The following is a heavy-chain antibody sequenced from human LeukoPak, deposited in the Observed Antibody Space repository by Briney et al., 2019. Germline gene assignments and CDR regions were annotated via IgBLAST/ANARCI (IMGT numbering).Heavy chain of an antibody. CDR2: ISSSSNTI. Sequence: GGSLRLSCAASGFTFSTYSMNWVRQAPGKGLEWVSYISSSSNTIFYADSVKGRFTISRDNAKNSLYLQMNSLRAEDTAVYYCARRQLVRYYYYGMDVWGQGTTVTVSS. CDR3: ARRQLVRYYYYGMDV. V-gene: IGHV3-48*04. D-gene: IGHD6-13*01. CDR1: GFTFSTYS. J-gene: IGHJ6*02.